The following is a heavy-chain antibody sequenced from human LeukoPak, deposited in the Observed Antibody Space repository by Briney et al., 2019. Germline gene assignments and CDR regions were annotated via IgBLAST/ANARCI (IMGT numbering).Heavy chain of an antibody. D-gene: IGHD3-22*01. Sequence: GGSLRLSCAASGFTVSSNYMSWVRQAPGKGLEWVSVIYSGGSTYYADSVKGRFTISRDNSKNTLYLQMNSLRAEDTAVYYCARSGPYYYDSSGYSDYWGQGTLVTVSS. J-gene: IGHJ4*02. CDR1: GFTVSSNY. CDR3: ARSGPYYYDSSGYSDY. CDR2: IYSGGST. V-gene: IGHV3-53*01.